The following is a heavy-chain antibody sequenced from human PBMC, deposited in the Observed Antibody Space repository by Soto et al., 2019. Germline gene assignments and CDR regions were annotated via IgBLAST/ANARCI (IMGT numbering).Heavy chain of an antibody. D-gene: IGHD6-13*01. CDR1: GFTFSSYS. CDR2: ISSSSSTI. Sequence: GGSLRLSCAASGFTFSSYSMNWVRQAPGKGLEWVSYISSSSSTIYYADSVKGRFTISRDNAKNSLYLQMNSLRAEDTAVYYCAREGSDIPQSLWRTGSSSWRPFDYWGQGTLVTVSS. CDR3: AREGSDIPQSLWRTGSSSWRPFDY. J-gene: IGHJ4*02. V-gene: IGHV3-48*01.